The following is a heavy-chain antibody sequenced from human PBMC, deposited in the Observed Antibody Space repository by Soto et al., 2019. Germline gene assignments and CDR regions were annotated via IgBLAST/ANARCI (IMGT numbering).Heavy chain of an antibody. V-gene: IGHV3-15*07. J-gene: IGHJ6*02. Sequence: EVQLVESGGGLVKPGGSLRLSCAASGFTFSNAWMNWVRQAPGKGLEWVGRIKSKTDGGTTDYAAPVKGRITISRDDSRITLYPQRNSLKTEDTAVYYCTTSARGYCSGGSCYSYYYYYGMDVWGQGTTVTVSS. CDR1: GFTFSNAW. CDR3: TTSARGYCSGGSCYSYYYYYGMDV. CDR2: IKSKTDGGTT. D-gene: IGHD2-15*01.